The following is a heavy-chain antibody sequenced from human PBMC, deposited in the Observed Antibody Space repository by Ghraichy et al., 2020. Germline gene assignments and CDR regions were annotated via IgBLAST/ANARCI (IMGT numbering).Heavy chain of an antibody. CDR2: IRGSGVKT. J-gene: IGHJ4*02. D-gene: IGHD6-19*01. CDR1: GFTFSNYA. V-gene: IGHV3-23*01. Sequence: GVLRLSCAASGFTFSNYAMSWFRQAPGKGLEWVSAIRGSGVKTYYAESVKGRFTVSRDNSRDSLHLQMNSLRAEDTAVYYCAKEMDTRGWYSADYWGQGTLVTVSS. CDR3: AKEMDTRGWYSADY.